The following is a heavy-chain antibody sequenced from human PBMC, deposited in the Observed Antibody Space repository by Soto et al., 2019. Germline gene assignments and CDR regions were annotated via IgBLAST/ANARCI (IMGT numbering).Heavy chain of an antibody. V-gene: IGHV3-74*01. CDR1: EGNCGGNG. J-gene: IGHJ4*02. Sequence: GFLRLCCAAAEGNCGGNGRHWVRQAPGKGLVWVSRINSDGSITSYADSVKGQFTISRDNAKDTLYLQMNSLRAEDTAVYYCARGSSSWYVSFDYWGQGILVTVPS. CDR2: INSDGSIT. CDR3: ARGSSSWYVSFDY. D-gene: IGHD6-13*01.